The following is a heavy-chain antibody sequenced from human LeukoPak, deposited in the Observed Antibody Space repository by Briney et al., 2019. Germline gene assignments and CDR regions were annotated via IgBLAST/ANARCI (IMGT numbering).Heavy chain of an antibody. D-gene: IGHD6-13*01. J-gene: IGHJ5*02. CDR3: ARSLGSSWYPPSNWFDP. CDR2: INHSGST. CDR1: GGSFSGYY. V-gene: IGHV4-34*01. Sequence: SETLSLTCAVYGGSFSGYYWSWIRQPPGKGLEWIGEINHSGSTNHNPSLKSRVTISVDTSKNQFSLKLSSVTAADTAVYYCARSLGSSWYPPSNWFDPWGQGTLVTVSS.